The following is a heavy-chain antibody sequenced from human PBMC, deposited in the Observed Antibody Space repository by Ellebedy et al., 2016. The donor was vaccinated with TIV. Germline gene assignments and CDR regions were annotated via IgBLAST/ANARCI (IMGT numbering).Heavy chain of an antibody. D-gene: IGHD4-11*01. CDR1: GGSISSGGYS. Sequence: LRLSCAVSGGSISSGGYSWTWIRQPPGKGLEWIGYIFHSGSTYYNPSPKSRVTISVDRSKNQFSLKLNSVTAADTAVYYCARGGGTVTNWFDPWGQGTLVTVSS. CDR2: IFHSGST. V-gene: IGHV4-30-2*01. CDR3: ARGGGTVTNWFDP. J-gene: IGHJ5*02.